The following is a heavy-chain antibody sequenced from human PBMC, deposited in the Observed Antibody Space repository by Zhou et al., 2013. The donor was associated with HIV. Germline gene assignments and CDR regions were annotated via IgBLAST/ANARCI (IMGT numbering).Heavy chain of an antibody. J-gene: IGHJ2*01. V-gene: IGHV1-69*05. CDR2: IIPIFGTA. D-gene: IGHD6-6*01. CDR1: GGTFSSYA. CDR3: ARGHRGKYSSSYWYFDL. Sequence: QVQLVQSGAEVKKPGSSVKVSCKASGGTFSSYAISWVRQAPGQGLEWMGGIIPIFGTANYAQKFQGRVTITTDESTSTAYMELSSLRSEDTAVYYCARGHRGKYSSSYWYFDLWGPWPPWSLSP.